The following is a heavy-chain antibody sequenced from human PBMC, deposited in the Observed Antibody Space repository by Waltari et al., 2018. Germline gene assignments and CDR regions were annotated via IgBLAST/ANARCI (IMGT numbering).Heavy chain of an antibody. V-gene: IGHV3-9*01. CDR2: ISWNSGSI. CDR3: VYDSSGYETSDAFDI. Sequence: ELQLVESGGGLVQPGRSLRLSCAASGFTFDDYARHWVRQAPGKGMEWVSGISWNSGSIGKAKSVKGRFTIARDNAKKSLYLQRNSLRAEDTALYYCVYDSSGYETSDAFDIWGQWTMVTVS. J-gene: IGHJ3*02. D-gene: IGHD3-22*01. CDR1: GFTFDDYA.